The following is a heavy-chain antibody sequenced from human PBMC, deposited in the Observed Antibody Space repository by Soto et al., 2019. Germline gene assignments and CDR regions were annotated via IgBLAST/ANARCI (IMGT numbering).Heavy chain of an antibody. J-gene: IGHJ6*02. CDR1: GYTFRNYY. CDR3: ARDEITMVRGVYGMDV. CDR2: ITPSSGGT. D-gene: IGHD3-10*01. Sequence: QVHLVQSGAEVRKPGASVKVSCRASGYTFRNYYIHWVRQTPGQGLEWMGRITPSSGGTKYAQRFQGRVTMTRDTSTTTAYMELNRLRSDDSAIYYCARDEITMVRGVYGMDVWGQGTTVTVSS. V-gene: IGHV1-2*02.